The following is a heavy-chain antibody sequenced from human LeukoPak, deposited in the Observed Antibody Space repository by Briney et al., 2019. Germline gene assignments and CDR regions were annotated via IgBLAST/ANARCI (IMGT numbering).Heavy chain of an antibody. Sequence: GGSLRLSCAASGFTFSGSAMHWVRQASGKGLEWVGRIRSKANSYATAYAASVKGRFTISRDDSKNTAYLQMNSLKTEDTAVYYCTRLMGATDYFDYWGQGTLVTVSS. CDR1: GFTFSGSA. CDR3: TRLMGATDYFDY. CDR2: IRSKANSYAT. J-gene: IGHJ4*02. V-gene: IGHV3-73*01. D-gene: IGHD1-26*01.